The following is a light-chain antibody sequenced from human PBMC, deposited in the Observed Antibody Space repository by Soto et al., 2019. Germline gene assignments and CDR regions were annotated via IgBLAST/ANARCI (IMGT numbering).Light chain of an antibody. CDR2: EVS. J-gene: IGLJ3*02. V-gene: IGLV2-14*01. CDR1: SSDVGGYNY. CDR3: SSYTSSITLV. Sequence: QSALTQPASVSGSPGQSITISCTGTSSDVGGYNYVSWYQQHPGKAPKVMIYEVSNRPSGVSNRFSGSKSGNTASLTISGLQAEDEADYYCSSYTSSITLVFGGGTKVTVL.